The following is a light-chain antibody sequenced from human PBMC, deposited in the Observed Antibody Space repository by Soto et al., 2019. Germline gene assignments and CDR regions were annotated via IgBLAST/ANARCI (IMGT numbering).Light chain of an antibody. Sequence: QSVLPQAASGSGFPGQSITISCTGTSSDVGGYNYVSWYQQHPGKVPKLMIYDVSNRPSGVSNRFSGSKSGNTASLTISGLQAEDEADYYCSSYTSSSTYVFGTGTKVTVL. CDR1: SSDVGGYNY. CDR3: SSYTSSSTYV. J-gene: IGLJ1*01. CDR2: DVS. V-gene: IGLV2-14*01.